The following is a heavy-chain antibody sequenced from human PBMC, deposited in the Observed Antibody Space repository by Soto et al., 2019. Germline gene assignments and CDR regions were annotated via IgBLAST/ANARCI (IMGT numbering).Heavy chain of an antibody. Sequence: GESLKVSCKGSGATLTSYLISWVRQMPGKCLEWVVRIDPSDSYTNYSPSFQGHVTISADKSISTAYLQWSSLKASDTAMYYCARPTVMVRGVITAYYYYGMDVWGQGTPVTVSS. D-gene: IGHD3-10*01. CDR1: GATLTSYL. CDR2: IDPSDSYT. CDR3: ARPTVMVRGVITAYYYYGMDV. V-gene: IGHV5-10-1*01. J-gene: IGHJ6*01.